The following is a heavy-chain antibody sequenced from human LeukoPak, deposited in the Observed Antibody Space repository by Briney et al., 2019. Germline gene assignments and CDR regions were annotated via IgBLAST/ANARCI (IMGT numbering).Heavy chain of an antibody. Sequence: PGRSLRLSCAASGFTFSSYGMHWVRQAPGKGLEWVAVIWYDGSNKYYADSVKGRFTISRDNSKNTLYLQMNSLRAEDTAVYYCTRDSYCGDDCYLHYYYYYGMDVWGQGTTVTVSS. CDR3: TRDSYCGDDCYLHYYYYYGMDV. J-gene: IGHJ6*02. V-gene: IGHV3-33*01. D-gene: IGHD2-21*02. CDR1: GFTFSSYG. CDR2: IWYDGSNK.